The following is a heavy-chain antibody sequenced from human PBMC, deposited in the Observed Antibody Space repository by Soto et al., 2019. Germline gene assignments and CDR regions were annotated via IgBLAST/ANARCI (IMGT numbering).Heavy chain of an antibody. V-gene: IGHV1-69*01. J-gene: IGHJ6*02. CDR3: ARSQGSSTSLEIYYYYYYGMDA. CDR2: IIPISGTA. Sequence: QVQLVQSGAEVKKPGSSVKVSCKASGGTFSIYAISWVRQAPGQGLEWMGGIIPISGTANYAQKFQGRVTITADESTSTAYMELSSLRSEDTAVYYCARSQGSSTSLEIYYYYYYGMDAWGQGTTVTVSS. CDR1: GGTFSIYA. D-gene: IGHD2-2*01.